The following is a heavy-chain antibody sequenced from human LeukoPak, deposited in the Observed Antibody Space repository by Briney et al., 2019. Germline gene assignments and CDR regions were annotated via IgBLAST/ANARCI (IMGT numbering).Heavy chain of an antibody. D-gene: IGHD6-19*01. J-gene: IGHJ4*02. Sequence: GGSLRLSCAASGFIFGHYVMSWVRQAPGKGLEWVSSIHNGGGSTYYADSVEGRFTISRDNSKNIVYLQMNSLRVDDTGVYFCAKTRGAVAGTSDCWGQGTLVTVSS. CDR2: IHNGGGST. CDR3: AKTRGAVAGTSDC. V-gene: IGHV3-23*01. CDR1: GFIFGHYV.